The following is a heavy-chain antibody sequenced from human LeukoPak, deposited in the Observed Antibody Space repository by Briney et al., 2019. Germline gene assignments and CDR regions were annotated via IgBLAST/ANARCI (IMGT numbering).Heavy chain of an antibody. J-gene: IGHJ4*02. CDR3: ARGGLRYSSSWYDDY. CDR2: ISAYNGNT. V-gene: IGHV1-18*04. D-gene: IGHD6-13*01. Sequence: ASVKVSCKASGYTFTGYYMNWVRQAPGQGLEWMGWISAYNGNTNYAQKLQGRVTMTTDTSTSTAYMELRSLRSDDTAVYYCARGGLRYSSSWYDDYWGQGTLVTVSS. CDR1: GYTFTGYY.